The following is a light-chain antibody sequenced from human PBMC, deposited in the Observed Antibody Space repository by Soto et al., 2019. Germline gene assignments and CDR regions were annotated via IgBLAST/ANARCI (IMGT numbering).Light chain of an antibody. CDR1: QTINNC. V-gene: IGKV1-5*03. CDR2: KVT. J-gene: IGKJ1*01. CDR3: QQYYDYST. Sequence: DIQMTQSPSTLSASVGDRVTITCRANQTINNCLAWYQQKPGEAPILLIYKVTSLETGVSARFSGGGSGTEFTLTINSLKPDDFATYYCQQYYDYSTFGQGTKVDVK.